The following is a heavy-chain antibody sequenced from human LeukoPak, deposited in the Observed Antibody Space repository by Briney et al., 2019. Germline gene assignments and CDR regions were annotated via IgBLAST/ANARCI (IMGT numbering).Heavy chain of an antibody. CDR3: AKDRYYYDSSGYYHYFDH. J-gene: IGHJ4*02. CDR2: IYSDGST. Sequence: GGSLRLSCAASGFIVSGDFMSWVRQAPGKGLEWVSVIYSDGSTYYADSVKGRFTISRDNSKNTLDLQMTGLRAEDTAVYYCAKDRYYYDSSGYYHYFDHWGQGTLVTVSS. D-gene: IGHD3-22*01. CDR1: GFIVSGDF. V-gene: IGHV3-53*01.